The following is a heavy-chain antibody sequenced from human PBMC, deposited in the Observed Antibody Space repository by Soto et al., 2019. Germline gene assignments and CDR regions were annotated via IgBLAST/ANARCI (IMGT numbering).Heavy chain of an antibody. Sequence: SETLSLTCTVSGGSISSYYWRWIRQPPGKGLEWIGYIYYSGSTNYNPSLKSRVTISLDTSKNQFSLMLSSVTAADTVVYYCEKRYGQNAFEIWGQGTMVTVSS. V-gene: IGHV4-59*08. J-gene: IGHJ3*02. D-gene: IGHD3-10*01. CDR2: IYYSGST. CDR3: EKRYGQNAFEI. CDR1: GGSISSYY.